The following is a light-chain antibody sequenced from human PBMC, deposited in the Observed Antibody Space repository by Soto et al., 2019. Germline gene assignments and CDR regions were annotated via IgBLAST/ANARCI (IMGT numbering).Light chain of an antibody. CDR1: QSISTY. V-gene: IGKV1-39*01. Sequence: DIPMTQSPSSLSASVGDRVTITCRASQSISTYLNWYQQKPGKVPKLLIYTASSLQSGVPSRFSGSGSGTDFTLTISCLQPEDFATYYCQQSYSTPFSIAPGTKVDI. CDR3: QQSYSTPFS. CDR2: TAS. J-gene: IGKJ3*01.